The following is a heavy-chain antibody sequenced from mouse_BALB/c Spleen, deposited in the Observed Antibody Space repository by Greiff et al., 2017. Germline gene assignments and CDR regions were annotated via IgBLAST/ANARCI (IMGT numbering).Heavy chain of an antibody. D-gene: IGHD1-1*01. V-gene: IGHV5-6-4*01. CDR3: TRDYYGSSYGWYFDV. J-gene: IGHJ1*01. CDR1: GFTFSSYT. Sequence: DVKLVESGGGLVKPGGSLKLSCAASGFTFSSYTMSWVRQTPEKRLEWVATISSGGSYTYYPDSVKGRFTISRDNAKNTLYLQMSSLKSEDTAMYYCTRDYYGSSYGWYFDVWGAGTTVTVSS. CDR2: ISSGGSYT.